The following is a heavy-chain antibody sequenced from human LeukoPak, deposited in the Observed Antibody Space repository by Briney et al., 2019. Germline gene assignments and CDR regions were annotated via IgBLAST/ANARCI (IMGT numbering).Heavy chain of an antibody. CDR2: IYSGGST. Sequence: PGGSLTLSCAASGFTVSSNYMSWIRQAPGKGLEWISGIYSGGSTYYADSLKGRFTISRDTSKNTLYLQMNSLTAEDTAVYYCARDIPPNYWGQGTLVTVSS. J-gene: IGHJ4*02. CDR3: ARDIPPNY. V-gene: IGHV3-53*01. CDR1: GFTVSSNY.